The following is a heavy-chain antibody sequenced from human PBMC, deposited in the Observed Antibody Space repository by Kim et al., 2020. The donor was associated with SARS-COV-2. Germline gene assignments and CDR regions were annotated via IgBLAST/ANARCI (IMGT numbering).Heavy chain of an antibody. CDR1: RFTFISYG. CDR2: IWYDGSNK. V-gene: IGHV3-33*06. J-gene: IGHJ4*02. Sequence: GGSLRLSCAASRFTFISYGLHWVRQAPGKGLEWVAVIWYDGSNKYHADSVKGRFTISRDNSKNTLYLQMNILRAEDTAVYYCAKERRKYCSGGSCHLEYWGQGTLGTVSS. D-gene: IGHD2-15*01. CDR3: AKERRKYCSGGSCHLEY.